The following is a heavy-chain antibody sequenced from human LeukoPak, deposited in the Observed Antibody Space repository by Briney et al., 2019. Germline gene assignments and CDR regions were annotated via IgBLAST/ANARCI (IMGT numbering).Heavy chain of an antibody. CDR3: ARDQGSGWYDY. J-gene: IGHJ4*02. CDR2: IYYSGST. CDR1: GGSISSYY. V-gene: IGHV4-59*01. D-gene: IGHD6-19*01. Sequence: KPSETLSLTCTVSGGSISSYYWSWIRQPPGKGLEWIGYIYYSGSTNYNPSLKSRVTISVDTSKNQFSLKLSSVTAADTAVYYCARDQGSGWYDYWGQGTLVTVSS.